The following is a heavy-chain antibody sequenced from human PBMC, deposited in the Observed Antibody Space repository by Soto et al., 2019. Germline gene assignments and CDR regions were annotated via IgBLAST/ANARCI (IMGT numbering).Heavy chain of an antibody. J-gene: IGHJ2*01. CDR1: GYTFSDYA. D-gene: IGHD2-15*01. CDR3: VRCYCSVGSCYECWHFDL. CDR2: ISASTRNT. Sequence: QVQLVQSGGEVKKPGASVKVSCQASGYTFSDYAISWVRQAPGQGLEWMGWISASTRNTDQAQNFQGRVIMTLYTSTNTDSMELRSLRSDETGVYYCVRCYCSVGSCYECWHFDLWGRGTLVTVSS. V-gene: IGHV1-18*01.